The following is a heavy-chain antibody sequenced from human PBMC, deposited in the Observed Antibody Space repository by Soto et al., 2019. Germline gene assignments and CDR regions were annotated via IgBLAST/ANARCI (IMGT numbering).Heavy chain of an antibody. V-gene: IGHV3-23*01. CDR3: AKARTRSYADALDI. D-gene: IGHD2-8*01. CDR2: ISASGGST. J-gene: IGHJ3*02. Sequence: PGGSLRLSCAASGFTFSNYAMNWVRQAPGKGLEWVSSISASGGSTYYADSVRGRFTISRDNSKNTLYLQTNSLRAEDTAVYYCAKARTRSYADALDIWGQGTLVTVSS. CDR1: GFTFSNYA.